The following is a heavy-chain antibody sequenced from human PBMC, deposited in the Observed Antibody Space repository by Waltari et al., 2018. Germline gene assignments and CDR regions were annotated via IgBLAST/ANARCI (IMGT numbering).Heavy chain of an antibody. CDR2: ISSSGPTI. V-gene: IGHV3-48*03. D-gene: IGHD4-17*01. CDR3: ARVWGVTTSDF. J-gene: IGHJ4*02. CDR1: GFSLSDYG. Sequence: VQLVESGGGLVQPGGSLRLSCAASGFSLSDYGMNWVRQAPGKGLEWLSFISSSGPTIHYADSVKGRFTVSRDNTKNSLSLQMNSLRAEDTAVYYCARVWGVTTSDFWGQGTLVTVSS.